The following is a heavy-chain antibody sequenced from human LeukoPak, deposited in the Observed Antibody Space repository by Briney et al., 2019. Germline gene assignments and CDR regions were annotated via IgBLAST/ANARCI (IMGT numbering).Heavy chain of an antibody. CDR3: ARDGPSDIGHSVDV. CDR2: ISSSGSTI. CDR1: GFTFSSYE. D-gene: IGHD2-15*01. J-gene: IGHJ6*04. Sequence: PGGSLRLSCSVSGFTFSSYEMNWVRQAPGKGLEWVSYISSSGSTIYYADSVKGRFTISRDNAKNSLYLQMNSLRAEDTAVYYCARDGPSDIGHSVDVWGKGTTVIISS. V-gene: IGHV3-48*03.